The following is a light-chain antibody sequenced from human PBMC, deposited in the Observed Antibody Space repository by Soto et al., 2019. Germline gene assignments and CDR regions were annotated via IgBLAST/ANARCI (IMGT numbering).Light chain of an antibody. CDR3: CPYSGSNTPPWV. V-gene: IGLV2-11*01. CDR1: SSDYDY. Sequence: QSALTQPRSVSGSPGQSVTISCSGASSDYDYVSWYQHRPGNAPKLLIYDVSRRPSGVPDRFSGSKSGNTASLTISGLQAEDGVVFYCCPYSGSNTPPWVFGGGTKLTVL. J-gene: IGLJ3*02. CDR2: DVS.